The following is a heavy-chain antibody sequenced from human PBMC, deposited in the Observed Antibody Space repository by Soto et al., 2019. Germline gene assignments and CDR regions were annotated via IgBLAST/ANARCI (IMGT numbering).Heavy chain of an antibody. CDR2: ISSSGITT. D-gene: IGHD7-27*01. J-gene: IGHJ6*02. Sequence: QVQLVESGGGLVKPGGSLRLSCAASGFTFSDYYMSWIRQAPGKGLEWVSYISSSGITTHYADSVKGRFTISRDNAXXSLHLQLNSLRAEDTAVYYCAREADGDNYYYGMDVWGQGTTVTVSS. CDR3: AREADGDNYYYGMDV. V-gene: IGHV3-11*01. CDR1: GFTFSDYY.